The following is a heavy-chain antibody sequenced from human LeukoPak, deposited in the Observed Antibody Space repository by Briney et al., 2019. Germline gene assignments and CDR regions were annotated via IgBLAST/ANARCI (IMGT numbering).Heavy chain of an antibody. V-gene: IGHV3-23*01. CDR1: GFTFSSYA. J-gene: IGHJ4*02. CDR2: ISGSGSST. D-gene: IGHD6-13*01. Sequence: GGSLRLSCAASGFTFSSYAVSWVRQAPGKGLEWVSAISGSGSSTYYADSVKGRFTISRDNSKNTLYLQMNSLRAEDTAVYYYAKVSRQQRVGYYFDYWGQGTLVTVSS. CDR3: AKVSRQQRVGYYFDY.